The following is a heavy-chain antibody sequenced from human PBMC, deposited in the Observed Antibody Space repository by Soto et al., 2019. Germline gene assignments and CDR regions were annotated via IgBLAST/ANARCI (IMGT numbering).Heavy chain of an antibody. J-gene: IGHJ3*01. D-gene: IGHD1-26*01. V-gene: IGHV3-74*01. CDR2: IHSDGSST. CDR1: GFTFSYYW. Sequence: EVQLVESGGGLVRPGGSLRLSCAASGFTFSYYWMHWVRQAPGKGLVWVSRIHSDGSSTTYAAFVKGRFIISRDNARNTVDLQVNSVRVEDTAVYYCARGDRGAFDLWGQGTVVTVSS. CDR3: ARGDRGAFDL.